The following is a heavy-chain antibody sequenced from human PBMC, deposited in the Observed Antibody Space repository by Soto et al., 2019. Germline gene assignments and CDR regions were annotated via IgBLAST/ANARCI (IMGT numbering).Heavy chain of an antibody. Sequence: QVQLVQSGAEVKKPGSSVKVSCKASGGTFSSYTISWVRQAPGQGLEWMGRIIPILGIANYAQKFQGRVTITADKSTSTAYMELSSLRSEDTAVYYCACSSGISRYYWNDNLNYYYYYMDVWGTGTTVTVSS. V-gene: IGHV1-69*02. CDR2: IIPILGIA. D-gene: IGHD1-20*01. J-gene: IGHJ6*03. CDR3: ACSSGISRYYWNDNLNYYYYYMDV. CDR1: GGTFSSYT.